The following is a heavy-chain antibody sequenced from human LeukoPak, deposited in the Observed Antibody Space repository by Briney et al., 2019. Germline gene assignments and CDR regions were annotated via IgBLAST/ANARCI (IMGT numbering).Heavy chain of an antibody. CDR2: IIPIFGIA. CDR1: GGTFSSYA. CDR3: AREITPRNYYDSSGYSFQH. J-gene: IGHJ1*01. Sequence: SVKVSCKASGGTFSSYAISWVRQAPGQGLEWMGRIIPIFGIANYAQKFQGRVTITADKSTSTAYMELSSLRSEDTAVYYCAREITPRNYYDSSGYSFQHWGQGTLVTVSS. D-gene: IGHD3-22*01. V-gene: IGHV1-69*04.